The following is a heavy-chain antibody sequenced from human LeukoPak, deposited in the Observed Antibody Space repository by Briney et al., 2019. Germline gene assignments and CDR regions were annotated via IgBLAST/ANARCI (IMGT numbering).Heavy chain of an antibody. V-gene: IGHV3-74*01. Sequence: GGSLRLSCAASGFTFSSYWMHWVRQAPGKGLVWVSRINTDGSSTSYADSVKGRFTISRDNSKNTLYLQMNSLRAEDTAVYYCARDRPIDYDSSGSYAFDIWGQGTMVTVSS. CDR1: GFTFSSYW. CDR2: INTDGSST. J-gene: IGHJ3*02. D-gene: IGHD3-22*01. CDR3: ARDRPIDYDSSGSYAFDI.